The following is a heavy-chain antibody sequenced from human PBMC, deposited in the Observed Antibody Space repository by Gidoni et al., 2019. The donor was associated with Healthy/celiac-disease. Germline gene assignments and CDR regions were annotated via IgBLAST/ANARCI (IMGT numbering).Heavy chain of an antibody. V-gene: IGHV3-11*01. CDR1: GFPFSDYY. CDR2: ISSSGSTI. Sequence: QVQLVESGGGLVKPGWSLRLSCAASGFPFSDYYLRWSRQAPGKGMEWVSYISSSGSTIYYTDSVKGRFTISRDNAKNSLYLQMNSLRAEDTAVYYCARDRVDTAMVIRYKRPDAFDIWGQGTMVTVSS. J-gene: IGHJ3*02. CDR3: ARDRVDTAMVIRYKRPDAFDI. D-gene: IGHD5-18*01.